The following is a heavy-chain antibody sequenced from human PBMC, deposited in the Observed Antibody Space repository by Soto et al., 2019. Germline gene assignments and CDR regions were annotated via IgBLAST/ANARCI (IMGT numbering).Heavy chain of an antibody. V-gene: IGHV3-23*01. CDR2: ISGSGDDT. D-gene: IGHD3-22*01. CDR1: GFTFSNFA. CDR3: ARARDSSGYNDY. J-gene: IGHJ4*02. Sequence: QLLESGGGFVQPGGSLRLSCVASGFTFSNFAMAWVRQAPGEGLEWVSAISGSGDDTFYADSMKGRFTISRDNSKDTLYLQINSLRAEDTAVYYCARARDSSGYNDYWGQGTLVTVSS.